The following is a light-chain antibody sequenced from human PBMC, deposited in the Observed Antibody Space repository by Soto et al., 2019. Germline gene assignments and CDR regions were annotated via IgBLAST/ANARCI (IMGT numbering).Light chain of an antibody. CDR3: QQYDSSPKT. V-gene: IGKV1-27*01. J-gene: IGKJ1*01. Sequence: VHISHAPSSLSASVGDRVTITCRASQGIGNYLAWYQQKPGKVPKLLVYAASTLQSGVPSRFSGSGSGTDFTLTISRLEPEDFAVYYCQQYDSSPKTFGQGTKVDIK. CDR1: QGIGNY. CDR2: AAS.